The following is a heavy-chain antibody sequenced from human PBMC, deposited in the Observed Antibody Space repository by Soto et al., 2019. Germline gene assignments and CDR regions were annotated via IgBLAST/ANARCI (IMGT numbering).Heavy chain of an antibody. J-gene: IGHJ6*02. CDR1: GYTFTGYY. D-gene: IGHD6-6*01. V-gene: IGHV1-2*04. Sequence: QVQLVQSGAEVKKPGASVKVSCKASGYTFTGYYMHWVRQAPGQGLEWMGWINPNSGGTNYAQKFQGWVTMTRDTSISTAYMELSRLRSDDTAVYYCARGAHGYSSSSASGEGYYYYYGMDVWGQGTTVTVSS. CDR2: INPNSGGT. CDR3: ARGAHGYSSSSASGEGYYYYYGMDV.